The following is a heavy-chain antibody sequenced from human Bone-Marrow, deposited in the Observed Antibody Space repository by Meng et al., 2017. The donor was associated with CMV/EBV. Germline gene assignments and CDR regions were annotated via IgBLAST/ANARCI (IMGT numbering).Heavy chain of an antibody. J-gene: IGHJ4*02. CDR2: ISFYNGNT. CDR1: GYTFTSYD. D-gene: IGHD5-24*01. Sequence: ASVKVSCKASGYTFTSYDINWVRQATGQGLEWMGWISFYNGNTNHAQKLQGRVTMTTDTSTSTAYMELRSLRSDDTAVYYCARDGPDGSFDCWGQGTLVTVSS. V-gene: IGHV1-18*01. CDR3: ARDGPDGSFDC.